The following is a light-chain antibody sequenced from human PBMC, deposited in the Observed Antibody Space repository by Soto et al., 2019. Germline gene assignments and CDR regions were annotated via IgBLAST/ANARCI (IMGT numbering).Light chain of an antibody. CDR3: QQSYSTSPLT. CDR2: AAS. V-gene: IGKV1-39*01. Sequence: DIQMTQSPSSLSVSVGDRVTFTCRASQSISNFLNWYQQKPGNAPKLLIYAASSLQSGVPSRFRGSGSGTDFTLTISSLHPEDVAAYHCQQSYSTSPLTFGRGTKVESK. CDR1: QSISNF. J-gene: IGKJ4*01.